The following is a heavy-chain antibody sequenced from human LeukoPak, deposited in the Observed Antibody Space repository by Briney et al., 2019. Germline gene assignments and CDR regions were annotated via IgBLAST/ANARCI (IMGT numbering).Heavy chain of an antibody. D-gene: IGHD2-2*02. CDR1: GFTFSNYS. CDR3: ARDRCSSTSCYNAFDI. V-gene: IGHV3-21*01. CDR2: IGTTGSYI. Sequence: GGSLRLSCAASGFTFSNYSMNWVRQAPGKGLEWVSSIGTTGSYIFYADSVKGRFTISRDNAKNTLYLQMNSLRAEDTAVYYCARDRCSSTSCYNAFDIWGQGTMVTVSS. J-gene: IGHJ3*02.